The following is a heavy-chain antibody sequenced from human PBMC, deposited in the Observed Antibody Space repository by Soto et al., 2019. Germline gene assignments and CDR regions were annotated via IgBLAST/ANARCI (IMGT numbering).Heavy chain of an antibody. CDR3: ASHRPLLGYYYYYGMDV. J-gene: IGHJ6*02. D-gene: IGHD2-2*01. Sequence: HVQLQESGPGLVKPSETLSLTCTVSGGSISSYYWSWIRQPPGKGLEWIGYIDFSGSTNYNPSLQMRVTILVDTANNQFSLKLNSVTAADTAVYYCASHRPLLGYYYYYGMDVWGQGTTVTVSS. CDR1: GGSISSYY. V-gene: IGHV4-59*08. CDR2: IDFSGST.